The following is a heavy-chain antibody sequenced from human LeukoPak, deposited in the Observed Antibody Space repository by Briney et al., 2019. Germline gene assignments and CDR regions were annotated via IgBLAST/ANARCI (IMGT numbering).Heavy chain of an antibody. CDR1: GFTFSSYG. CDR3: AKDYSKTSYYGSGTYYRPNWFDP. J-gene: IGHJ5*02. Sequence: GGSLRLSCAASGFTFSSYGMHWVRQAPGKGLEWVAFIRYDGSNKYYADSVKGRFTTSRDNSKNTLYLQMNSLRAEDTAVYYCAKDYSKTSYYGSGTYYRPNWFDPWGQGTLVTVSS. D-gene: IGHD3-10*01. CDR2: IRYDGSNK. V-gene: IGHV3-30*02.